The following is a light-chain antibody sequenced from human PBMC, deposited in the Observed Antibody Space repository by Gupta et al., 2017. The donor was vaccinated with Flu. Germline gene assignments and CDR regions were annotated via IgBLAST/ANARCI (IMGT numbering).Light chain of an antibody. CDR2: LGS. Sequence: TLDRPASRPCRTRQGLVYSDGNNYLPWFQQRPGQSPRRPLYLGSYRDSGVPDRFSGSGSRPDFTLKIRRVAAEDVGIYFCSQGERWPWAFGQGTTVEIK. CDR1: QGLVYSDGNNY. CDR3: SQGERWPWA. V-gene: IGKV2-30*01. J-gene: IGKJ1*01.